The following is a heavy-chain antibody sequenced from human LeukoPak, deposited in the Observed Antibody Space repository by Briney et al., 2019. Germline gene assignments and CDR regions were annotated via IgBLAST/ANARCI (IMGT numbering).Heavy chain of an antibody. CDR2: INPNGGST. V-gene: IGHV1-46*01. D-gene: IGHD3-22*01. Sequence: ASVKVSCKASGYTCTTYYMHWVRQAPGQGLEWMGIINPNGGSTNYAEKFQGRVTMTRDTSTSTVYMELRSLRSEDTAVYYCTRGGNYYDSSMDVWGQGTTVTVSS. CDR1: GYTCTTYY. J-gene: IGHJ6*02. CDR3: TRGGNYYDSSMDV.